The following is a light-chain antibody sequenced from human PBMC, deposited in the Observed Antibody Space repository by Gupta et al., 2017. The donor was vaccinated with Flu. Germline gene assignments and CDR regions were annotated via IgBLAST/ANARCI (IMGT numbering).Light chain of an antibody. CDR1: RSLLHANGRNY. CDR2: LAS. J-gene: IGKJ4*01. CDR3: MQALQAAT. V-gene: IGKV2-28*01. Sequence: ISCRSSRSLLHANGRNYLDWYGQKPGQSTQLLMCLASNRASGVSDRFSGSGSGTGFTLKISRVEAEDVGVYYCMQALQAATLGGGTKVDIK.